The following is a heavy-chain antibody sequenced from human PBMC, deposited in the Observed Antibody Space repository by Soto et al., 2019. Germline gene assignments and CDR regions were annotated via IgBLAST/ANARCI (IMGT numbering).Heavy chain of an antibody. D-gene: IGHD3-10*01. V-gene: IGHV4-61*08. CDR3: ARSPNYYYYGFDV. CDR1: GGSVSSGDYF. Sequence: SETLSLTCTVSGGSVSSGDYFWSWLRLSPGRRLEWIAYIYYSGSTNYNPSLKSRATISVDTSKSQVSPTLTSMTTADAALYYCARSPNYYYYGFDVWGQGTAVTVSS. CDR2: IYYSGST. J-gene: IGHJ6*02.